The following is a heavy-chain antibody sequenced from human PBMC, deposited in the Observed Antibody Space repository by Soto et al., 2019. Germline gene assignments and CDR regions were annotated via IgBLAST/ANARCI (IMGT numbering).Heavy chain of an antibody. V-gene: IGHV1-3*01. CDR1: GYTFSSYA. J-gene: IGHJ4*02. CDR2: INAGNGNT. CDR3: AKGGRQWLVTSDFNY. D-gene: IGHD6-19*01. Sequence: AASVKVSCKASGYTFSSYAMDWVRQAPGQRLEWMGWINAGNGNTKYSQKFQGRFTISRDSSKNTVSLEMTSLRAEDTAVYYCAKGGRQWLVTSDFNYWGQGALVTVS.